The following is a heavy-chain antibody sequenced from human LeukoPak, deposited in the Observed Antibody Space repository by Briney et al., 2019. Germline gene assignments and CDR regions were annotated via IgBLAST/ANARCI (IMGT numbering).Heavy chain of an antibody. CDR2: IYTSGST. CDR1: GGSISSYY. V-gene: IGHV4-4*07. CDR3: ARDVSWYYDSSGYLFDY. D-gene: IGHD3-22*01. Sequence: SETLSLTCTVSGGSISSYYWSWIQQPAGKGLEWIGRIYTSGSTNYNPSLKSRVTMSVDTSKNQFSLKLSSVTAADTAVYYCARDVSWYYDSSGYLFDYWGQGTLVTVSS. J-gene: IGHJ4*02.